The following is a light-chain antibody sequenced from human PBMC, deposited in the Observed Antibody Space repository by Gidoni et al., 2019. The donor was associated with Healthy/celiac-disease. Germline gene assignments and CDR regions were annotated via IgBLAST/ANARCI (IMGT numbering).Light chain of an antibody. Sequence: QSALTQPRSVSGSPGQSVTISCTGTSSDVGGYNYVSWYQQHPGKAPKRRIYDVSKRPSGVPDRFSGSKSGNTASLTISGLQAEDEADYYCCSYAGSTKVFGTGTKVTVX. CDR1: SSDVGGYNY. J-gene: IGLJ1*01. V-gene: IGLV2-11*01. CDR2: DVS. CDR3: CSYAGSTKV.